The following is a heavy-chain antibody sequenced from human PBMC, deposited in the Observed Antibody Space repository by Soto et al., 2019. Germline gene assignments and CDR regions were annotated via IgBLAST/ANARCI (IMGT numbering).Heavy chain of an antibody. J-gene: IGHJ5*02. CDR1: GYTFTSYA. Sequence: GASVKVSCKASGYTFTSYAMHWVRQAPGQRLEWMGWINAGNGNTKYSQKFQGRVTITRDTSASTAYTELSSLRSEDTAVYYCAIERAYCSSTSCQRSRLAPWGQGTLVTVSS. V-gene: IGHV1-3*01. CDR3: AIERAYCSSTSCQRSRLAP. D-gene: IGHD2-2*01. CDR2: INAGNGNT.